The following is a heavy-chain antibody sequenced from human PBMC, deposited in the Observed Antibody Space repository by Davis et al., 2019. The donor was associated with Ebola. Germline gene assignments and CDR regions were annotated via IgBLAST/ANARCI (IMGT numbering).Heavy chain of an antibody. CDR1: GGTFSSYA. V-gene: IGHV1-69*10. CDR2: IILILGIA. Sequence: SVKVSCKASGGTFSSYAISWVRQAPGQGLEWMGGIILILGIANYAQKFQGRVTITADESTSTAYMELSSLRSEDTAVYYCASGLVRGESYWYFDLWGRGTLVTVSS. D-gene: IGHD6-6*01. J-gene: IGHJ2*01. CDR3: ASGLVRGESYWYFDL.